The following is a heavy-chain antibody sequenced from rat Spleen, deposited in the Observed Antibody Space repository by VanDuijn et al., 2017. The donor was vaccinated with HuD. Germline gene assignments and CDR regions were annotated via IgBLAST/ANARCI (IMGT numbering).Heavy chain of an antibody. CDR3: ARGANYAFDY. V-gene: IGHV5-7*01. Sequence: EVQLVESDGGLVQPGRSLKLSCAASGFTFSDYYMAWVRQAPTKGLEWVATISYDGSRTNYRDSVKGRFTISRDNAKSTLYLQVDSLESEDTATYYCARGANYAFDYWGQGVMVTVSS. CDR2: ISYDGSRT. J-gene: IGHJ2*01. CDR1: GFTFSDYY. D-gene: IGHD1-10*01.